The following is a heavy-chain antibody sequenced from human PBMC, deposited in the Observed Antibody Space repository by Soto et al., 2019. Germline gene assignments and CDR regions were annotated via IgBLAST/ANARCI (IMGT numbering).Heavy chain of an antibody. D-gene: IGHD1-20*01. J-gene: IGHJ3*02. CDR1: GFTFSSYS. CDR3: ARGITGTARGTFDI. V-gene: IGHV3-21*01. CDR2: ISSSSSYI. Sequence: PGGSLRLSCAASGFTFSSYSMNWVRQAPGKGLEWVSSISSSSSYIYYADSVKGRFTISRDNAKNSLYLQMNSLRAEDTAVYYCARGITGTARGTFDIWGQGTMVTVSS.